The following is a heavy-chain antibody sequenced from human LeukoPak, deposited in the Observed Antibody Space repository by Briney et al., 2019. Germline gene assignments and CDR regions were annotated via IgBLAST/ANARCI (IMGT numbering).Heavy chain of an antibody. D-gene: IGHD3-16*02. CDR2: MYYGGNT. Sequence: PSETLSLTCSVSGGSISSTNYYWGWIRQTPGKGLEWIGTMYYGGNTYYNPSLKSRVSISVDTSKNQVSLELTSVTAADTAVYYCVRHQHQTDLVWFDPWGQGTLVTVSS. J-gene: IGHJ5*02. CDR1: GGSISSTNYY. V-gene: IGHV4-39*01. CDR3: VRHQHQTDLVWFDP.